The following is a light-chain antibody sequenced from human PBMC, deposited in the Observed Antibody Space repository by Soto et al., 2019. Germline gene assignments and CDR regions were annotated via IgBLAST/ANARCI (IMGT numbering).Light chain of an antibody. J-gene: IGKJ5*01. CDR1: QSVSSN. CDR2: GAS. CDR3: QQYNNWPIT. V-gene: IGKV3-15*01. Sequence: EIVMTQSPATLSVSPGERATLSCRASQSVSSNLAWYQQKPGQAPRLLIYGASTRATGISARFSGSGSGTEFTPTISSLQSEDFAVYYCQQYNNWPITFGQGTRLEIK.